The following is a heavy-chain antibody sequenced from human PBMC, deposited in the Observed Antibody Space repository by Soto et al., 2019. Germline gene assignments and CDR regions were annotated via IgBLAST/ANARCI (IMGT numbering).Heavy chain of an antibody. J-gene: IGHJ6*03. CDR2: IYYSGNT. CDR1: GGSIDSTRYY. Sequence: SETLSLTCTVSGGSIDSTRYYWGWIRQPPGKGLEWLATIYYSGNTYYNQSLKSRVTMFADTSKKQISLRLSSVTAADTAVYFFAIQVRSSGWYEAYYYYYMDVWGKGTTVTVSS. D-gene: IGHD6-19*01. V-gene: IGHV4-39*01. CDR3: AIQVRSSGWYEAYYYYYMDV.